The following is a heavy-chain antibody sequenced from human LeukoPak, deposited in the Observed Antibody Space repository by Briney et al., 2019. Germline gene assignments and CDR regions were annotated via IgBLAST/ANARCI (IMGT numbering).Heavy chain of an antibody. Sequence: GGSLRLSCAASGFTFSSYGMHWVRQAPGKGLEWVAVISYDGSNKYYADSVKGRFTISRDNSKNTLYLQMNSLRAEDTAVYYCAKVGGYEASGPDYWGQGALVTVSS. CDR1: GFTFSSYG. V-gene: IGHV3-30*18. J-gene: IGHJ4*02. CDR3: AKVGGYEASGPDY. CDR2: ISYDGSNK. D-gene: IGHD5-12*01.